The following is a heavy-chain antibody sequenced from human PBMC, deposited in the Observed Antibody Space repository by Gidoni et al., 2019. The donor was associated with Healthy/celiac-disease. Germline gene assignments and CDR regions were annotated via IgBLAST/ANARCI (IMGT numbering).Heavy chain of an antibody. CDR1: GGSISSSSYY. CDR2: IYYSGST. Sequence: QLQLQESGPGLVKPSETLFLTCTVSGGSISSSSYYWGWIRQPPGKGLEWIGSIYYSGSTYYNPSLKSRVTISVDTSKNQFSLKLSSVTAADTAVYYCARHVMRYQLRSGLDYYYYMDVWGKGTTVTVSS. V-gene: IGHV4-39*01. D-gene: IGHD2-2*01. CDR3: ARHVMRYQLRSGLDYYYYMDV. J-gene: IGHJ6*03.